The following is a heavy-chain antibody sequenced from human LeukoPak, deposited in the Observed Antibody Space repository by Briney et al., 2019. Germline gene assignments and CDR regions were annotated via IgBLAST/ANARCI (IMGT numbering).Heavy chain of an antibody. J-gene: IGHJ4*02. CDR1: GYTFTGYY. Sequence: ASVKVSCKASGYTFTGYYMHWVRQAPGQGVEWMGWINPNSGGTNYAQKFQGRVTMSRDTSISTAYMELSRLRSDDTAVYYCARTTIIRYFDWLPFDYWGQGTLVTVSS. V-gene: IGHV1-2*02. CDR2: INPNSGGT. CDR3: ARTTIIRYFDWLPFDY. D-gene: IGHD3-9*01.